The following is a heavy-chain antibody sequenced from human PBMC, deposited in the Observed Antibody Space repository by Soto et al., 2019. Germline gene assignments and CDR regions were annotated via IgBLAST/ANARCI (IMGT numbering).Heavy chain of an antibody. CDR2: IKSRVYGGTI. Sequence: EVQLVESGGGLVEPGRSLRLSCLASGFSFGDYAMTWFRQAPGKGLEWLGFIKSRVYGGTIEYAASVKGRFTISRDDSKSIAYLQMSSLETEDTAVYYCTYAYYEILTVYYWGQGTLVTVSS. CDR1: GFSFGDYA. D-gene: IGHD3-9*01. V-gene: IGHV3-49*03. CDR3: TYAYYEILTVYY. J-gene: IGHJ4*02.